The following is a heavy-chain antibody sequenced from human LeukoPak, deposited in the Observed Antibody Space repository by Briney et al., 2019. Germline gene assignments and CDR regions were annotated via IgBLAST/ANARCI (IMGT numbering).Heavy chain of an antibody. CDR1: GFTFSSFT. J-gene: IGHJ4*02. V-gene: IGHV3-30-3*01. CDR2: ISYDGDNE. Sequence: GGSLRLSCAASGFTFSSFTMHWVRQAPGKGLEWVAAISYDGDNEYYAHSVKGRFTISRDNSKNTLFLQMNSLRAEDTAVYYCAKGVDDFVAVTAALVDYFDSWGPGTLVSVSS. D-gene: IGHD2-2*01. CDR3: AKGVDDFVAVTAALVDYFDS.